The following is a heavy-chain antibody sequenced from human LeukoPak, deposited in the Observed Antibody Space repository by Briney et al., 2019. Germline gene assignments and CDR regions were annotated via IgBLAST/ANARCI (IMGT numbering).Heavy chain of an antibody. V-gene: IGHV3-30-3*01. D-gene: IGHD6-19*01. CDR1: GFTFSSYA. CDR3: ATQQWLARFDY. J-gene: IGHJ4*02. Sequence: GGSLRLSCAASGFTFSSYAMHWVRQAPGKGLEWVAVISYDGSNKYYADSVKGRFTISRDNSKNTLYLQMNSLRAEDTAVYYCATQQWLARFDYWGQGTLVTVSS. CDR2: ISYDGSNK.